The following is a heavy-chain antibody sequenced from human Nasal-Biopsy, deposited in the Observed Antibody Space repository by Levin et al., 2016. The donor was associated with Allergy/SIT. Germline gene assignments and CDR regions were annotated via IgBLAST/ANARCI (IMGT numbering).Heavy chain of an antibody. CDR1: GFTFTNAW. CDR2: INTKGNGGTA. J-gene: IGHJ4*02. CDR3: VGAFLGY. V-gene: IGHV3-15*01. Sequence: GESLKISCTASGFTFTNAWMSWVRQAPGKGLEWVAHINTKGNGGTADYTSPVKGRFTISRDDSKNTVYLQMSSLKSEDTAVYYCVGAFLGYWGQGTLVTVSS.